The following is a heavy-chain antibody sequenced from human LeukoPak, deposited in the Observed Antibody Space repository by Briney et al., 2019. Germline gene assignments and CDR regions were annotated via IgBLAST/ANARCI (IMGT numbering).Heavy chain of an antibody. J-gene: IGHJ4*02. CDR1: GXSISSGNW. CDR3: WHSGYESGFDY. CDR2: IHHSGST. Sequence: PSETLSLTCAVSGXSISSGNWWGWVRQPPGKGLEWIGEIHHSGSTNYNPSLKSRVTISVDNSKNQFSLKVRSVTAADTAVYYCWHSGYESGFDYWGQGTLVTVSS. D-gene: IGHD5-12*01. V-gene: IGHV4-4*02.